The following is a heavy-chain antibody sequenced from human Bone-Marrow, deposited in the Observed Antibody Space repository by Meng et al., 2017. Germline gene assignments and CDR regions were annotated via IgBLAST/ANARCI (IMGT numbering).Heavy chain of an antibody. Sequence: SVKVSCKASGGTFSSYAISWVRQAPGQGLEWMGGIIPIFGTANYAQKFQGRVTITADESTSTAYVELSSLRSEDTAVYYCARGGDCSGGSCYWLRYYYGMDVWGQGTTVTVSS. CDR3: ARGGDCSGGSCYWLRYYYGMDV. V-gene: IGHV1-69*13. D-gene: IGHD2-15*01. CDR2: IIPIFGTA. J-gene: IGHJ6*02. CDR1: GGTFSSYA.